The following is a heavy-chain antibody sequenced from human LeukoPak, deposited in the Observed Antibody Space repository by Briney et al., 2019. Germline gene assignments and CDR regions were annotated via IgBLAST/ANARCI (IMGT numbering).Heavy chain of an antibody. CDR1: GFTFSSYG. J-gene: IGHJ5*02. D-gene: IGHD3-10*01. CDR2: IKSKTDGGTT. Sequence: PGGSLRLSCAASGFTFSSYGMHWVRQAPGKGLEWVGRIKSKTDGGTTDYAAPVKGRFTISRDDSKNTLYLQMNSLKTEDTAVYYCTCFKTLRLGYYGSGSYYWFDPWGQGTLVTVSS. CDR3: TCFKTLRLGYYGSGSYYWFDP. V-gene: IGHV3-15*01.